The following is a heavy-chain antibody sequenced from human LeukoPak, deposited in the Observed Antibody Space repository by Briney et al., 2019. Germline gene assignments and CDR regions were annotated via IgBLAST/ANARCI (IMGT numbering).Heavy chain of an antibody. CDR1: GYTFTSYG. V-gene: IGHV1-18*01. J-gene: IGHJ4*02. D-gene: IGHD3-22*01. Sequence: ASVSVSCKASGYTFTSYGISGVRQAPGQGGEWMGWISPYNGNRNYAQKLQGRVTMTTDTSTSTAYMELRSLRSDDTAVYYCARHYDGSGSTFDYWGQGTLVTVSS. CDR2: ISPYNGNR. CDR3: ARHYDGSGSTFDY.